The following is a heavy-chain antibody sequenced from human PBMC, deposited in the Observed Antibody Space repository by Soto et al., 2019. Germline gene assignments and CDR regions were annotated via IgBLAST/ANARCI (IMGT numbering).Heavy chain of an antibody. CDR1: GGTFSSYA. V-gene: IGHV1-69*06. CDR3: ARGERELPLYYYGMDV. J-gene: IGHJ6*02. CDR2: IIPIFGTA. D-gene: IGHD1-26*01. Sequence: SVKVSCKASGGTFSSYAISWVRQAPGQGLEWMGGIIPIFGTANYAQKFQGRVTITADKSTSTAYMELSSLRSEDTAVYYCARGERELPLYYYGMDVWGQGTTVTVSS.